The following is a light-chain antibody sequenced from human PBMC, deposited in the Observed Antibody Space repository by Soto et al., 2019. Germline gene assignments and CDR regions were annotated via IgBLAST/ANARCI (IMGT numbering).Light chain of an antibody. CDR2: GAS. CDR1: QSVSSSY. CDR3: RQSLSSLT. V-gene: IGKV3-20*01. Sequence: EIVLTQSPGTLSLSPGERATLSCRASQSVSSSYLAWYQQRPGQAPRLLIYGASSRATGIPDRFSGGGSGTDFTLTISRLEPEDLAGYYCRQSLSSLTLGGRTKVDIK. J-gene: IGKJ4*01.